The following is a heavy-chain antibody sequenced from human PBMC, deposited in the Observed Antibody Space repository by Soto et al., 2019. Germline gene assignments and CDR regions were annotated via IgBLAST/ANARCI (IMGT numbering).Heavy chain of an antibody. V-gene: IGHV1-69*13. CDR3: TTGGIVGASFYDPTLNQGY. CDR1: GGTFSSYA. J-gene: IGHJ4*02. D-gene: IGHD1-26*01. Sequence: GASVKVSCKASGGTFSSYAISWVRQAPGQGLEWMGGIIPIFGTANYAQKFQGRVTITADESTSTAYMELSSLRSEDTAVYYCTTGGIVGASFYDPTLNQGYWGQGTLVTVSS. CDR2: IIPIFGTA.